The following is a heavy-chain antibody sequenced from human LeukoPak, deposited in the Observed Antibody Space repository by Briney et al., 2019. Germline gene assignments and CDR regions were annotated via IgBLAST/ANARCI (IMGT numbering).Heavy chain of an antibody. CDR3: ARDRGLLDSSWSFVGFKSSKSFDY. J-gene: IGHJ4*02. CDR2: INPSGGST. V-gene: IGHV1-46*01. D-gene: IGHD6-13*01. Sequence: ASVKVSCKASGYTFTSYYMHWVRQAPGQGLEWMGIINPSGGSTSYAQKFQGRVTMTRDMSTSTVYMELSSLRSEDTAVYYCARDRGLLDSSWSFVGFKSSKSFDYWGQGTLVTVSS. CDR1: GYTFTSYY.